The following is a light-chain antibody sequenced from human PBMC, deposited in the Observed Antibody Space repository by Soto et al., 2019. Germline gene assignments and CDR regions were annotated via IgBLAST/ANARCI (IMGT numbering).Light chain of an antibody. CDR2: DAS. J-gene: IGKJ4*01. V-gene: IGKV3-11*01. CDR1: QSINNY. CDR3: QYRGIWPPGAT. Sequence: IVLTQSPVTLSLSPGERATLSCRASQSINNYLAWYQQKPGQPPRLLIYDASNRATAIPVRFSGSGSGTYFTLTISSLEPEDSAVYYCQYRGIWPPGATFGGGTKVEIK.